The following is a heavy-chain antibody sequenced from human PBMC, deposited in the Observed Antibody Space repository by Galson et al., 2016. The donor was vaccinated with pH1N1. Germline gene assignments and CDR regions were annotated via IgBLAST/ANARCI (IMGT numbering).Heavy chain of an antibody. V-gene: IGHV5-51*01. CDR2: IYPGDSDT. CDR1: GYSFTTYW. J-gene: IGHJ5*02. CDR3: ARRAGVAAAGAFDL. D-gene: IGHD6-13*01. Sequence: QSGAEVKKPGESLKISCKGSGYSFTTYWIGWVRQMRGKGLEWMGTIYPGDSDTRYSPSFEGQVTMSADKSISTAYLHRSSLKAWDTALYYCARRAGVAAAGAFDLWGQGTLLIVSS.